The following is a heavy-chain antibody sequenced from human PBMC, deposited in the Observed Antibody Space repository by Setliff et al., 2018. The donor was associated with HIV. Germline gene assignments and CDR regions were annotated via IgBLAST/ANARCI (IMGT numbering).Heavy chain of an antibody. J-gene: IGHJ4*02. D-gene: IGHD3-16*02. CDR3: ARVPPLKAFGGVISLYYFDY. CDR2: IYTSGST. CDR1: GGSISSGSYY. Sequence: PSETLSLTCTVSGGSISSGSYYWSWIRQPAGKGLEWIGHIYTSGSTNYNPSLKSRVTISVDTSKNQFSLKLSSVTAADTAVYYCARVPPLKAFGGVISLYYFDYWGQGTLVTVSS. V-gene: IGHV4-61*09.